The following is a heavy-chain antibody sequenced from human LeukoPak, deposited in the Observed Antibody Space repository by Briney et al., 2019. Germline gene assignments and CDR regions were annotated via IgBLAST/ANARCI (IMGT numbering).Heavy chain of an antibody. CDR3: ARGIGPQGYYYYGMDV. V-gene: IGHV3-13*05. Sequence: PGGSLRLSCAASGFTFSSYDMHWVRQATGKGLEWVSAIGTAGDPYYPGSVKGRFTISRENAKNSLYLQMNSLRAGGTAVYYCARGIGPQGYYYYGMDVWGKGTTVTVSS. D-gene: IGHD3-10*01. CDR1: GFTFSSYD. J-gene: IGHJ6*04. CDR2: IGTAGDP.